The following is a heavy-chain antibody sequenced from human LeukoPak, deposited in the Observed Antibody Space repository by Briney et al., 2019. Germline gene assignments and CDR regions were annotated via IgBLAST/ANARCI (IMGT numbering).Heavy chain of an antibody. CDR1: GYAFTSYG. V-gene: IGHV1-18*01. CDR2: ISAYNGNT. CDR3: ARVSGIVVVPAAPLFGY. J-gene: IGHJ4*02. Sequence: ASVKVSCKASGYAFTSYGISWVRQAPGQGLEWMGWISAYNGNTNYAQKLQGRVTMTTDTSTSTAYMELRSLRSDDTAVYFCARVSGIVVVPAAPLFGYWGQGTLVTVSS. D-gene: IGHD2-2*01.